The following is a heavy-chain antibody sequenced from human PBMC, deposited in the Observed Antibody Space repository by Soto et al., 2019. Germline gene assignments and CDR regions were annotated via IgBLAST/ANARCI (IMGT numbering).Heavy chain of an antibody. CDR3: ARQITMVRGIDF. CDR1: GGSISSGVYY. J-gene: IGHJ4*02. Sequence: QVQLLESGPGLVKASQTLSLTCSISGGSISSGVYYWSWVRQRPGKGLEWIGYIYFNENTYYNPSLNTRVTISAGTSKSQFSLRLSSVTAADAAVYYCARQITMVRGIDFWGPGISVSVSS. D-gene: IGHD3-10*01. CDR2: IYFNENT. V-gene: IGHV4-31*03.